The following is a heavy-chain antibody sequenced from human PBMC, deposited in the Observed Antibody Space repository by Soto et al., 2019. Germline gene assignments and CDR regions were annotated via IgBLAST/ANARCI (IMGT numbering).Heavy chain of an antibody. Sequence: SVKVSCKASGGALSSYAITWVRQAPGQGLEWIGVIIPVFDTRYYAQKFQGRVTITADESTRTAYMELSSLRSDDTAVYYCAREESIMGRGVVYYYGMDVWGQGTTVTVSS. J-gene: IGHJ6*02. CDR3: AREESIMGRGVVYYYGMDV. D-gene: IGHD3-10*01. CDR1: GGALSSYA. V-gene: IGHV1-69*13. CDR2: IIPVFDTR.